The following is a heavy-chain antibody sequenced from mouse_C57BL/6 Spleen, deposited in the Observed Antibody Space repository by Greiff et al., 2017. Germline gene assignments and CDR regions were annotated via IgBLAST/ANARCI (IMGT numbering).Heavy chain of an antibody. V-gene: IGHV1-18*01. CDR2: INPNNGGT. J-gene: IGHJ3*01. CDR1: GYTFTDYN. Sequence: EVQLQQSGPELVKPGASVKIPCKASGYTFTDYNMDWVKQSHGKSLEWIGDINPNNGGTIYNQKFKGKATLTVDKSSSTAYMELRSLTSEDTAVYSCARLCQATGAYWGQGTLVTVSA. CDR3: ARLCQATGAY. D-gene: IGHD3-2*02.